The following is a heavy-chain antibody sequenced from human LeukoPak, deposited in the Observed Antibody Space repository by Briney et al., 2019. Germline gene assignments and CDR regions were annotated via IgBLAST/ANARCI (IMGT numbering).Heavy chain of an antibody. Sequence: ASVKVSCKASGGTFSSYDISWVRQAPGQGLEWMGGITPIFGTANYAQKFQGRVTITADESTSTAYMELSSLRSEDTAVYYCAAGVSQGGYYFDYWGQGTLVTVSS. CDR3: AAGVSQGGYYFDY. CDR1: GGTFSSYD. CDR2: ITPIFGTA. J-gene: IGHJ4*02. V-gene: IGHV1-69*13. D-gene: IGHD3-3*01.